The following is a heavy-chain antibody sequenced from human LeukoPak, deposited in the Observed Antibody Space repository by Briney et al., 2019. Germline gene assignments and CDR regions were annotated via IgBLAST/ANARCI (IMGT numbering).Heavy chain of an antibody. D-gene: IGHD1-1*01. J-gene: IGHJ5*02. CDR3: ARDARYNWNGPNWFDP. CDR1: GGTFSSYA. Sequence: ASVKVSFKASGGTFSSYAISWVRQAPGQGLEWMGGIIPIFGTANYAQKFQGRVTITADESTSTAYMELSSLRSEDTAVYYCARDARYNWNGPNWFDPWGQGTLVTVSS. CDR2: IIPIFGTA. V-gene: IGHV1-69*13.